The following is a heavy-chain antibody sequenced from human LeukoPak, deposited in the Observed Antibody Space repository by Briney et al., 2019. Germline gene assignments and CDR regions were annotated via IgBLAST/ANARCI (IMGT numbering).Heavy chain of an antibody. CDR1: GFTFSDYY. D-gene: IGHD6-13*01. Sequence: GGSLRLSCAASGFTFSDYYMSWIRQAPGKGLEWVSVIYSGGSTYYADSVKGRFTISRDNSKNTLYLQMNSLRAEDTAVYYCARMYSSSWVDYYYYGMDVWGQGTTVTVSS. CDR3: ARMYSSSWVDYYYYGMDV. CDR2: IYSGGST. V-gene: IGHV3-53*01. J-gene: IGHJ6*02.